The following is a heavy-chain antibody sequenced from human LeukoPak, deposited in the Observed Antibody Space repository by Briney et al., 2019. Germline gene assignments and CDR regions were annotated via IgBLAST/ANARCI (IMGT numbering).Heavy chain of an antibody. Sequence: PSETLSLTCTVSGGSISSGSSYWRWIRQPAGKGLEWIGRFYISGRTNYNPSLKSRVTISVDTSKNQFSLKLSSVTAADTAVYFCASAHCGGSCYEYYYSYMDVWGKGTTVTVSS. D-gene: IGHD2-15*01. J-gene: IGHJ6*03. CDR2: FYISGRT. CDR3: ASAHCGGSCYEYYYSYMDV. V-gene: IGHV4-61*02. CDR1: GGSISSGSSY.